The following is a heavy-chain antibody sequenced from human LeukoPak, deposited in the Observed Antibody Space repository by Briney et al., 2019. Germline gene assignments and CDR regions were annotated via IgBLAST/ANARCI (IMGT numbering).Heavy chain of an antibody. CDR3: ARGYADYEDF. V-gene: IGHV3-30*01. D-gene: IGHD4-17*01. Sequence: GGSLRLSCVIAGFTISDYNMHWVRQAPGEGLEWLAVITYDGRSLHYADSVKGRFTISRDTSKNTLYLQMNSLRVEDTAVFYCARGYADYEDFWGQGTLVTVSS. CDR2: ITYDGRSL. J-gene: IGHJ4*02. CDR1: GFTISDYN.